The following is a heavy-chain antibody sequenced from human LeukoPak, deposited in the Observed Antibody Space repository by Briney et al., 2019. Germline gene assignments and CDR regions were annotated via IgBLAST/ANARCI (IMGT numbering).Heavy chain of an antibody. Sequence: SVKVSCKASGGTFSSYAISWVRQAPGQGLEWMGGIIPIFGTANYAQTFPGTVTITPDESTSTAYMELSSLRSEDTAVYYCARGSGYDYPGGADYWGQRTQVTVSS. V-gene: IGHV1-69*01. CDR1: GGTFSSYA. D-gene: IGHD5-12*01. CDR3: ARGSGYDYPGGADY. J-gene: IGHJ4*02. CDR2: IIPIFGTA.